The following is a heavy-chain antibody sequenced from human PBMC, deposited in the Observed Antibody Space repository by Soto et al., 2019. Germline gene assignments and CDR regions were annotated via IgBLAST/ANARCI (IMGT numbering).Heavy chain of an antibody. J-gene: IGHJ4*02. V-gene: IGHV3-33*01. CDR2: IWHDGRNK. CDR1: GFTFSSFG. Sequence: QVQLVESGGGVIQPGRSLRLTCAASGFTFSSFGMHWVRQAPGKGLEWVEVIWHDGRNKYYADFVKGRFTISRDNSKNTLYLQMNSLRSEDTAVYYCASRSPALDYGGQGTLVTVSS. D-gene: IGHD2-2*01. CDR3: ASRSPALDY.